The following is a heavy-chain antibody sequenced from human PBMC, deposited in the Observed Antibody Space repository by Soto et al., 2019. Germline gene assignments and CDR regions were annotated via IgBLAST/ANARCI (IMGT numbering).Heavy chain of an antibody. Sequence: QVHLVESGGGLVKPGGSLRLSCAASGITFSDCYMNWIRQAPGKGLEWVSYMSSSGDNINYAGSVRGRFTVSRDNAKISLYLQMNSLRDEDTAIYYCAGVMFGQWGYAMDGWGQGTTVTVSS. CDR1: GITFSDCY. J-gene: IGHJ6*02. D-gene: IGHD3-10*02. V-gene: IGHV3-11*01. CDR2: MSSSGDNI. CDR3: AGVMFGQWGYAMDG.